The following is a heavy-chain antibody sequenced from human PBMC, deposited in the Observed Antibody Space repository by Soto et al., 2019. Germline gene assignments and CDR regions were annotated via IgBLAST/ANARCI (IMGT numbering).Heavy chain of an antibody. Sequence: SETLSLTCAVYGGSFSGYYWSWIRQPPGKGLEWIGEINHSGSTNYNPSLKSRVTISVDTSKNQFSLKLSSVTAADTAVYYYASYRGYSYGQRFYGMDVWGQGTTVTVSS. CDR1: GGSFSGYY. J-gene: IGHJ6*02. CDR3: ASYRGYSYGQRFYGMDV. CDR2: INHSGST. D-gene: IGHD5-18*01. V-gene: IGHV4-34*01.